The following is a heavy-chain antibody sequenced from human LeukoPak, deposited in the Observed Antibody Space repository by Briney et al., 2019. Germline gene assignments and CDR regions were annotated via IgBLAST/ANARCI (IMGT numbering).Heavy chain of an antibody. CDR2: INPNSGGT. V-gene: IGHV1-2*04. Sequence: ASVKVSCKASGYTFTGYYMHWVRQAPGQGLEWMGWINPNSGGTNYAQKFQGWVTMTRDTSISTAYMELSRLRSDDTAVYYCARDRIVVVPAATYYYGMDVWGQGTTVTVSS. CDR3: ARDRIVVVPAATYYYGMDV. CDR1: GYTFTGYY. J-gene: IGHJ6*02. D-gene: IGHD2-2*01.